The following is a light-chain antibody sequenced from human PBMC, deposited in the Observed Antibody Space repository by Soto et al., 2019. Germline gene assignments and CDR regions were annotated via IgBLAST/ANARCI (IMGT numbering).Light chain of an antibody. CDR3: QQYGSSPGT. V-gene: IGKV3-20*01. CDR1: QSVSSSY. J-gene: IGKJ1*01. Sequence: EIVLTQSPGTLSLSPGERATLSCRASQSVSSSYLAWYQQKPGQAPRLLIYGASSRATGIPDRFSGSGSGTDFTLTISRLEPLDFAVYYCQQYGSSPGTFGQGTKFEIK. CDR2: GAS.